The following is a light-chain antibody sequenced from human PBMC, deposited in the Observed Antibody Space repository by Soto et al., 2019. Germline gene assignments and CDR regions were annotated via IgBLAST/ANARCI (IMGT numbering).Light chain of an antibody. J-gene: IGLJ2*01. CDR3: QSYDSGLVGLV. Sequence: QSVLTXPPSXXXXXGQRITLACTGXXXNIGAGYDVHWYRQFPGAAPKALLSTKSHRPSGVPDRFSASKSGTSASLAITGLQPEDEAEYYCQSYDSGLVGLVFGTGTKLTVL. CDR2: TKS. V-gene: IGLV1-40*01. CDR1: XXNIGAGYD.